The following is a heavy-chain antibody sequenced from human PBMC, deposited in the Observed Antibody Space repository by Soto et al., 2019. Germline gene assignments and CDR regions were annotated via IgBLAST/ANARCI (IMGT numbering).Heavy chain of an antibody. V-gene: IGHV4-31*03. CDR2: IYYSGST. CDR3: ARIVVVVAGHDAFDI. CDR1: GGSISSGGYY. D-gene: IGHD2-15*01. J-gene: IGHJ3*02. Sequence: QVQLQESGPGLVKPSQTLSLTCTVSGGSISSGGYYWSWIRQHPGKGLEWIGYIYYSGSTYYNPSLKSRVTISVDTSKNQFSLKLSSVTVADTAVYYCARIVVVVAGHDAFDIWGQGTMVTVSS.